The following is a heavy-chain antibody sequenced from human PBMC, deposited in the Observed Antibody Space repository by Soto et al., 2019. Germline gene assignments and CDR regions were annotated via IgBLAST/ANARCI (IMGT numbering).Heavy chain of an antibody. CDR2: IYYSGST. J-gene: IGHJ2*01. CDR1: GGSLSGYY. CDR3: AREPTLYGDHRYFDL. D-gene: IGHD4-17*01. V-gene: IGHV4-30-4*01. Sequence: PSETLSLTCAVYGGSLSGYYWSWIRQPPGKGLEWIGYIYYSGSTYYNPSLKSRVTISVDTSKNQFSLKLSSVTAADTAVYYCAREPTLYGDHRYFDLWGRGTLVTVSS.